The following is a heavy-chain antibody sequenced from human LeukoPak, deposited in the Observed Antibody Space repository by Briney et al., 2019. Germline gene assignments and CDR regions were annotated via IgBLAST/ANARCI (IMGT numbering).Heavy chain of an antibody. CDR3: ARAAPSGSYSFDY. V-gene: IGHV1-69*05. Sequence: GASVKVSCKASGGTFSSYAISWVRQAPGQGLEWMGGIIPIFGTANYAQKFQGRVTITTDESTSTAYMEPSSLRSEDTAVYYCARAAPSGSYSFDYWGQGTLVTVSS. CDR2: IIPIFGTA. D-gene: IGHD3-10*01. J-gene: IGHJ4*02. CDR1: GGTFSSYA.